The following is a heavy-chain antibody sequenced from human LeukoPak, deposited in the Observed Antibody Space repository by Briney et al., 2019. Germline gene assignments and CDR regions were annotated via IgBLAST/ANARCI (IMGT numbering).Heavy chain of an antibody. CDR1: GFTFSSSA. CDR3: ASRGGQSSFAY. D-gene: IGHD2-15*01. CDR2: ASGSDGRT. J-gene: IGHJ4*02. Sequence: GLSLRRSFAASGFTFSSSARSWVRQSPGKGLEWVSTASGSDGRTYDADAVKGRFTLSRDNSKNTLFLQMNSLGAEDTAVYYCASRGGQSSFAYWGQGTLVTVSS. V-gene: IGHV3-23*01.